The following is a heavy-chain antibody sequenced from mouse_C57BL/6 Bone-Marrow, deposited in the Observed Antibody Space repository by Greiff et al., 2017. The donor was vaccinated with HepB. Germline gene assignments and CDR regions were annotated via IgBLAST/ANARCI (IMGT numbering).Heavy chain of an antibody. CDR1: GYTFTSYW. D-gene: IGHD1-1*01. V-gene: IGHV1-72*01. Sequence: QVHVKQPGAELVKPGASVKLSCKASGYTFTSYWMHWVKQRPGRGLEWIGRIDPNSGGTKYNEKFKSKATLTVDKPSSTAYLPLSSLTSEDSAVYYCARWDIYYYPYYAMDYWGQGTSVTVSS. J-gene: IGHJ4*01. CDR2: IDPNSGGT. CDR3: ARWDIYYYPYYAMDY.